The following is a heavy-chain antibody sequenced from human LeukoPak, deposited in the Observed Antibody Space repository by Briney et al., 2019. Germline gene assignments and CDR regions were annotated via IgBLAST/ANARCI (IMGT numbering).Heavy chain of an antibody. D-gene: IGHD2-21*02. CDR1: GYSFTSYW. CDR3: ARRVYCGGDCTTNWFDP. CDR2: IYPGDSDT. V-gene: IGHV5-51*01. J-gene: IGHJ5*02. Sequence: GESLKISCKGSGYSFTSYWIGWVRQMPGKGLEWLGIIYPGDSDTRYSPSFRGQVTISADKSISTAYLQWSSLKASDTAMYYCARRVYCGGDCTTNWFDPWGQGTLVTVSS.